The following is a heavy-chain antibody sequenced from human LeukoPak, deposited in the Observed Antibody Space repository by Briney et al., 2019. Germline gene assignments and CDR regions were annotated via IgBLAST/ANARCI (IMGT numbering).Heavy chain of an antibody. D-gene: IGHD3-22*01. CDR1: GYTFTSYG. CDR2: ISAYNG. V-gene: IGHV1-18*01. J-gene: IGHJ4*02. Sequence: ASVKVSCKVSGYTFTSYGISWVRQAPGQGLEWMGWISAYNGKFQDRVTMTTDTSTSTAYMELRSLRYDDTAVYYCARGGYYDSSGYFDYWGQGTLVTVSS. CDR3: ARGGYYDSSGYFDY.